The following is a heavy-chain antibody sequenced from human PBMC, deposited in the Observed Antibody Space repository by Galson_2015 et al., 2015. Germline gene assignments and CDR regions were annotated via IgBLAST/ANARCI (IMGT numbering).Heavy chain of an antibody. CDR2: IKQDGSEK. V-gene: IGHV3-7*01. J-gene: IGHJ4*02. CDR3: ARESYSYGYWVDY. CDR1: GFSFSSYW. D-gene: IGHD5-18*01. Sequence: SLRLSCAASGFSFSSYWMSWVRQAPGKGLEWVANIKQDGSEKYYVDSVKGRFTISRVNAKNSLYLQMNSLRAEDTAVYYCARESYSYGYWVDYWGQGTLVTVSS.